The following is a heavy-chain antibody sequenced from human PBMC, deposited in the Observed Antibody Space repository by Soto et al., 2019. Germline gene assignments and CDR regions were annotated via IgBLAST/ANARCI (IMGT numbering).Heavy chain of an antibody. CDR3: ARDGGCSSSNCYNYYYYGLDV. D-gene: IGHD2-2*02. J-gene: IGHJ6*02. V-gene: IGHV3-11*01. Sequence: LKISCAASGFTFSDYYMSWIRQAPGKGLEWVSYISSSSSTIYYAESVKGRFTISRDNAKNSLYLQMNSLRAEDTAVYYCARDGGCSSSNCYNYYYYGLDVWGQGTTVTVSS. CDR2: ISSSSSTI. CDR1: GFTFSDYY.